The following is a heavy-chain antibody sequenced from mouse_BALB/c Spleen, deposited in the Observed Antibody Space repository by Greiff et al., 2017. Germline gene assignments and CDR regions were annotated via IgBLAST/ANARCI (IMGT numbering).Heavy chain of an antibody. CDR1: GFTFSSYA. CDR3: AGGNSRGFAY. D-gene: IGHD2-1*01. V-gene: IGHV5-9-4*01. CDR2: ISSGGSYT. J-gene: IGHJ3*01. Sequence: EVQRVESGGGLVKPGGSLKLSCAASGFTFSSYAMSWVRQSPEKRLEWVAEISSGGSYTYYPDTVTGRFTISRDNAKNTLYLEMSSLRSEDTAMYYCAGGNSRGFAYWGQGTLVTVSA.